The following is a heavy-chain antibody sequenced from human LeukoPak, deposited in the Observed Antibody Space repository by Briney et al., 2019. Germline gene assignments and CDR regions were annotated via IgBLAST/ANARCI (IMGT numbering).Heavy chain of an antibody. V-gene: IGHV3-7*05. CDR2: IKEDGSDK. CDR3: ARGKLYYFDY. Sequence: GGSLRLSCAVSGFTFSSYWMNWVRQAPGKGLEWVANIKEDGSDKYYVDSVKGRFTISRDNAKNSLYLQMNSLRAEDTAVYYCARGKLYYFDYWGQGTLVTVSS. J-gene: IGHJ4*02. CDR1: GFTFSSYW.